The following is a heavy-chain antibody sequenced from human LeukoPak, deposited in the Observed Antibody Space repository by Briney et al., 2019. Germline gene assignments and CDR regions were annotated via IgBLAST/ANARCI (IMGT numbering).Heavy chain of an antibody. CDR1: GYTFTSYY. CDR3: ARGDGPGGYFDY. CDR2: INPSGGST. V-gene: IGHV1-46*01. J-gene: IGHJ4*02. Sequence: ASVKVSCKASGYTFTSYYMHWVRQAPGQGLEWMGIINPSGGSTSYAQKFQGRVTMTGDTSTSTVYMELSSLRSEDTAVYYCARGDGPGGYFDYWGQGTLVTLSS. D-gene: IGHD5-24*01.